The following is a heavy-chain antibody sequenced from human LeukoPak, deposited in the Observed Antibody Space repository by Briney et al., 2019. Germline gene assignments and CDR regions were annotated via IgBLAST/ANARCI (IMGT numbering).Heavy chain of an antibody. Sequence: GGSLGLSCAASGFTFSSYAMSWVRQAPGKGLEWVSAISGSGGSTYYADSVKGRFTISRDNSKNTLYLQMNSLRAEDTAVYYCAKERILSYYDFWSGYPGEWFDPWGQGTLVTVSS. CDR3: AKERILSYYDFWSGYPGEWFDP. CDR1: GFTFSSYA. V-gene: IGHV3-23*01. D-gene: IGHD3-3*01. J-gene: IGHJ5*02. CDR2: ISGSGGST.